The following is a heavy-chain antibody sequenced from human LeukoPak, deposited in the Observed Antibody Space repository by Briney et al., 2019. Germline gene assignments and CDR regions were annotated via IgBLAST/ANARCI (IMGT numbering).Heavy chain of an antibody. CDR3: ARGYSGSYGRFDY. V-gene: IGHV4-59*01. J-gene: IGHJ4*02. CDR2: IYYSGST. D-gene: IGHD1-26*01. CDR1: GGSISSYY. Sequence: SETLSLTCTVSGGSISSYYWSWIRQPPGKGLEWIGYIYYSGSTNYNPSLKSRATISVDTSKSQFSLKLSSVTAADTAVYYCARGYSGSYGRFDYWGQGTLVTVSS.